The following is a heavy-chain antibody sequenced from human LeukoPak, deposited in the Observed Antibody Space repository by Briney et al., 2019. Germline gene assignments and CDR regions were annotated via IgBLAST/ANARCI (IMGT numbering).Heavy chain of an antibody. J-gene: IGHJ4*02. D-gene: IGHD6-13*01. CDR1: GYTFTSYG. CDR2: INPNSGGT. Sequence: ASVKVSCKASGYTFTSYGISWVRQAPGQGLEWMGWINPNSGGTNYAQKFQGRVTMTRDTSISTAYMELSRLRSDDTAVYYCARDSSSWYLNPGYWGQGTLVTVSS. CDR3: ARDSSSWYLNPGY. V-gene: IGHV1-2*02.